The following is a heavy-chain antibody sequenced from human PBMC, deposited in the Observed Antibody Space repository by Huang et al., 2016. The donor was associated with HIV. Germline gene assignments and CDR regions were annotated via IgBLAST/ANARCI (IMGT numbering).Heavy chain of an antibody. CDR1: GGTFSNHG. CDR3: ARVRGYSGSYYGMDV. CDR2: IIPVFGTQ. V-gene: IGHV1-69*01. D-gene: IGHD1-26*01. J-gene: IGHJ6*02. Sequence: QVQLVQSGAEVKKPGSSVKVSCKASGGTFSNHGFSWVRQAPGQGLEWRGGIIPVFGTQDYTPKFQGRVTITADESTSTVYMELSSLTPDDTAEYYCARVRGYSGSYYGMDVWGQGTTVTVSS.